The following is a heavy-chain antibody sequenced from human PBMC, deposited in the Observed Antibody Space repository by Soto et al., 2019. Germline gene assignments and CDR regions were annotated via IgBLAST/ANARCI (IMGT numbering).Heavy chain of an antibody. J-gene: IGHJ4*02. V-gene: IGHV3-48*03. CDR3: ARDGYNYGAPFDY. D-gene: IGHD5-18*01. CDR1: GFTFSSYE. CDR2: ISTSGDTK. Sequence: GGSLRLSCAASGFTFSSYEMNWVRQAPGKGLEWVSYISTSGDTKYYADSVKGRFTISRDNAKNSLYLQMNSLRAEDTAVYYCARDGYNYGAPFDYWGQGTLVTAPQ.